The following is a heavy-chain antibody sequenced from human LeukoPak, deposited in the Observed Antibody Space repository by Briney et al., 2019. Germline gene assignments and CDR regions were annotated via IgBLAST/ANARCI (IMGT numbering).Heavy chain of an antibody. D-gene: IGHD3-3*01. J-gene: IGHJ6*02. CDR1: GFTFSSYA. Sequence: GGSLRLSCAASGFTFSSYAMHWVRQAPGTGLEWVAVISFDGSNKYYADSVKGRFTISRDNSKNTLYLQMNSLRAEDTAVYYCARPHNVLRFLEWLPSRGYGMDVWGQGTTVTVSS. V-gene: IGHV3-30-3*01. CDR3: ARPHNVLRFLEWLPSRGYGMDV. CDR2: ISFDGSNK.